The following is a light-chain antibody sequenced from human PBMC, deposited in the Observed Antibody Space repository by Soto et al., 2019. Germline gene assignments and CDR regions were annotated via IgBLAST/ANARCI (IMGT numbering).Light chain of an antibody. CDR1: SSDVGGYDY. Sequence: QSALTQPPSASGSPGQSVTISCTGTSSDVGGYDYVSWYQQHPGKAPKLIIYEVTLRPSGVPVRFSGSKSGNTASLTVSGLQAKDDADYYCSSYAGSNSHVVFGGGTKLTVL. V-gene: IGLV2-8*01. CDR2: EVT. J-gene: IGLJ2*01. CDR3: SSYAGSNSHVV.